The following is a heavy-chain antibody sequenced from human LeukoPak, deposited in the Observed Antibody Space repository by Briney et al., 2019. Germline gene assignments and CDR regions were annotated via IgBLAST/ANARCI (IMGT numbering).Heavy chain of an antibody. CDR1: GFTFSSYS. J-gene: IGHJ4*02. V-gene: IGHV3-21*01. CDR3: ARVRISYASDDSSSWYVAPTGGNDY. Sequence: PGGSLRLSCAASGFTFSSYSMNWVRQAPGKGLEWVSSISSSSSYIYYADSVKGRFTISRDNAKNSLYLQMNSLRAEDTAVYYCARVRISYASDDSSSWYVAPTGGNDYWGQGTLVTVSS. CDR2: ISSSSSYI. D-gene: IGHD6-13*01.